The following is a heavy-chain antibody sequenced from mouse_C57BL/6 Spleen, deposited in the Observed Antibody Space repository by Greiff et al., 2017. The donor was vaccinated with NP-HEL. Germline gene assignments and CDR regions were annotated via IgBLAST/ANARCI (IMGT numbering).Heavy chain of an antibody. J-gene: IGHJ4*01. CDR1: GISITTGNYR. CDR2: IYYSGTI. CDR3: ARDEGYYDYYAMDY. V-gene: IGHV3-5*01. Sequence: VQLQQSGPGLVKPSQTVFLTCTVTGISITTGNYRWSWIRQFPGNKLEWIGYIYYSGTITYNPSLTSRTTITRDTPKNQFFLEMNSLTAEDTATYYCARDEGYYDYYAMDYWGQGTSVTVSS. D-gene: IGHD2-3*01.